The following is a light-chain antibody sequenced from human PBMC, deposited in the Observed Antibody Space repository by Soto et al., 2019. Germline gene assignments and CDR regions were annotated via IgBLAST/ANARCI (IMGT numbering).Light chain of an antibody. V-gene: IGKV4-1*01. CDR3: QQYYNTPST. J-gene: IGKJ1*01. CDR1: QSVLYSSNNNNY. Sequence: DILMTQSPDYLAVSLGERAPINCKSSQSVLYSSNNNNYIAWYQQKPGQPXKXXIYWASTRESGVPDRFSGSGSGTDGTLTLSSLQAEDGKIYYCQQYYNTPSTFGQGTKGDIK. CDR2: WAS.